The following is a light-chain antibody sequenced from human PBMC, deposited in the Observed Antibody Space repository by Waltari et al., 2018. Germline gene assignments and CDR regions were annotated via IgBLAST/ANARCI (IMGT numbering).Light chain of an antibody. CDR1: RGVSKY. Sequence: EIVLTQSPGSLSLSPGERATLSCRASRGVSKYLAWYQQKPGQAPRLLIYHASSRATGIPDRFSGSGFGTDFSLTISRLEPEDFAVYYCQKYESLPATFGQGTKVEIK. V-gene: IGKV3-20*01. J-gene: IGKJ1*01. CDR2: HAS. CDR3: QKYESLPAT.